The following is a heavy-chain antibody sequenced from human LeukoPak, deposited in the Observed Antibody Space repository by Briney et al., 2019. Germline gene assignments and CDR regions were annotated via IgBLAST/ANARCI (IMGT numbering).Heavy chain of an antibody. V-gene: IGHV1-2*06. Sequence: ASVKVSCKASGYTFTGYYMHWVRQAPGQGLERMGRINPNSGGTNYAQKFQGRVTMTRDTSISTAYMELSRLRSDDTAVYYCARIGKGGDSYGGGGVDYWGQGTLVTVSS. CDR1: GYTFTGYY. CDR2: INPNSGGT. J-gene: IGHJ4*02. D-gene: IGHD5-18*01. CDR3: ARIGKGGDSYGGGGVDY.